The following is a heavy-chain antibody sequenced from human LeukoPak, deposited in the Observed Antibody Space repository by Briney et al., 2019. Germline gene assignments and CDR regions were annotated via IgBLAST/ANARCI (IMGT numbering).Heavy chain of an antibody. CDR3: ARVCSSGRCLDY. J-gene: IGHJ4*02. D-gene: IGHD2-15*01. V-gene: IGHV4-38-2*02. CDR2: INHSGST. CDR1: GYSISSGYY. Sequence: SETLSLTCTVSGYSISSGYYWAWMRQPPGKGLEWIGSINHSGSTYYNPSLKSRVTVSVDTSKNQVSLRLSSVTAADTGVYYCARVCSSGRCLDYWGQGTLVTVSS.